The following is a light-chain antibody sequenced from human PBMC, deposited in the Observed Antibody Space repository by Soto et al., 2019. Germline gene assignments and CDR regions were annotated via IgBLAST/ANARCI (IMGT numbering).Light chain of an antibody. J-gene: IGKJ3*01. CDR3: QQLNTYPRT. CDR1: QGISTY. Sequence: EIRVKQSPAVVSASVGDRVTITCRASQGISTYLAWYQQKLGKAPKLLIYDASTLQSGVPSRFSGSRSGTEFTLTISSLQPEDFATYYCQQLNTYPRTFGPGTKVDI. CDR2: DAS. V-gene: IGKV1-9*01.